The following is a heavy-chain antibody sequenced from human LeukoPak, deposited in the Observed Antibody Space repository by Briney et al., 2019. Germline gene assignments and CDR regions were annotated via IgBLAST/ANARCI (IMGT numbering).Heavy chain of an antibody. CDR3: ARAAYYYDSSGDEKTGDY. Sequence: PGGSLRLSCAASGFTFNNYAMSWVRQAPGKRPEWVSTISSSSSYIYYADSVKGRFTISRDNAKNSLYLQMNSLRAEDTAVYYCARAAYYYDSSGDEKTGDYWGQATLVTVSS. D-gene: IGHD3-22*01. V-gene: IGHV3-21*01. CDR1: GFTFNNYA. J-gene: IGHJ4*02. CDR2: ISSSSSYI.